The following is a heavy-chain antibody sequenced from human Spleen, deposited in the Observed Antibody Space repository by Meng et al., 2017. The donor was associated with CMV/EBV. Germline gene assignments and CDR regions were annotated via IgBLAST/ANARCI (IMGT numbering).Heavy chain of an antibody. Sequence: SETLSLTCSVSGGSITGGGYYWGWIRQPPGKGLEWIGTISRYAYTYYNPSLLSRVTISVDPSKNQFSLRLSSVTAADTAVYYCARHRAAVAGVGGIFDYWGQGTLVTVSS. CDR3: ARHRAAVAGVGGIFDY. J-gene: IGHJ4*02. D-gene: IGHD6-19*01. CDR1: GGSITGGGYY. CDR2: ISRYAYT. V-gene: IGHV4-39*01.